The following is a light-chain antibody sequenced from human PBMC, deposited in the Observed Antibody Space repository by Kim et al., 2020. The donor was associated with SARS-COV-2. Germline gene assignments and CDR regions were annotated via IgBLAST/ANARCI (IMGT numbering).Light chain of an antibody. CDR3: QHYVGSTWT. V-gene: IGKV3-20*01. Sequence: SPEERAPLSCRDSQSVGNNYLAWVQQTPGQAPRLLIYGASSRATGIPDRFSGSGSGTDYTLTIRRLEPEDSAVYYCQHYVGSTWTFGQGTKVDIK. CDR1: QSVGNNY. CDR2: GAS. J-gene: IGKJ1*01.